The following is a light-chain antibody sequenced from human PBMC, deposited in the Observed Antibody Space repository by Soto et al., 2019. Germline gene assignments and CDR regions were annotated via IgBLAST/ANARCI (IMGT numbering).Light chain of an antibody. CDR3: CSYAGSSTLV. J-gene: IGLJ2*01. V-gene: IGLV2-23*01. CDR2: EGS. Sequence: QSALTQPASVSVSPGQSITISCTGTSSDVGSYKFVSWYQQHPGKAPKLMIYEGSKRPSGVSNRFSGSKSGNTASLTISGLQAEDEADYYCCSYAGSSTLVFGGGTKLTVL. CDR1: SSDVGSYKF.